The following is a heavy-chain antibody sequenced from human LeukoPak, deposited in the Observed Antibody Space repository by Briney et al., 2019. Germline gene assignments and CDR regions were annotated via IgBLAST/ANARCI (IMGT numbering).Heavy chain of an antibody. D-gene: IGHD6-13*01. Sequence: GGSLRLSCAASGFTFSSYAMNWVRQAPGKGLEWVAVISYDGSNKYYADSVKGRFTISRDNSKNTLYLQMNSLRAEDTAVYYCAKSAYSSSWAGAFDIWGQGTMVTVSS. CDR3: AKSAYSSSWAGAFDI. CDR1: GFTFSSYA. J-gene: IGHJ3*02. CDR2: ISYDGSNK. V-gene: IGHV3-30*18.